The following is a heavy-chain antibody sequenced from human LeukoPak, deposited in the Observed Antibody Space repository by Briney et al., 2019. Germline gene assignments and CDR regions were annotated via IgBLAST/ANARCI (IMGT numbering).Heavy chain of an antibody. D-gene: IGHD3-9*01. CDR3: STLTSRYLPDS. CDR2: IKSKADGETT. J-gene: IGHJ4*02. V-gene: IGHV3-15*07. CDR1: GFTFTSAW. Sequence: GESLRLSCGASGFTFTSAWMNWVRQAPGKGLEWVGRIKSKADGETTDYAAPVKGRFTFSRDDSKNMLYLQMNGLKSEDTAVYYCSTLTSRYLPDSWGQGTLVAVSS.